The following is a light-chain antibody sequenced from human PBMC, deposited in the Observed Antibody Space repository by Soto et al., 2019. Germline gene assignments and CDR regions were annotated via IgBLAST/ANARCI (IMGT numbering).Light chain of an antibody. CDR2: DVS. J-gene: IGLJ3*02. V-gene: IGLV2-14*03. CDR3: SSDTTTSTRV. Sequence: QSVLTQPASVSGSPGQSITISCSGTSSDVGGCIHVSWYQHHPGKAPKLLIYDVSYRPSGVSYRFSGSKSGNTASLSISGLQAEDEADYYCSSDTTTSTRVFGGGTKVPVL. CDR1: SSDVGGCIH.